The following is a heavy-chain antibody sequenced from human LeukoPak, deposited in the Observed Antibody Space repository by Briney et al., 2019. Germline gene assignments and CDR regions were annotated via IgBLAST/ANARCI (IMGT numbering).Heavy chain of an antibody. CDR3: ARSKVITFGGVNYGMDV. J-gene: IGHJ6*02. V-gene: IGHV3-13*01. CDR1: GFTFSDYD. CDR2: IGTAGDT. Sequence: PGGSLRLSCAASGFTFSDYDMHWVRQATGKGLEWVSAIGTAGDTYYPGSVKGRFTISRENAKNSFYLQMNSLRVGDTAVYYCARSKVITFGGVNYGMDVWGQGTTVTVSS. D-gene: IGHD3-16*01.